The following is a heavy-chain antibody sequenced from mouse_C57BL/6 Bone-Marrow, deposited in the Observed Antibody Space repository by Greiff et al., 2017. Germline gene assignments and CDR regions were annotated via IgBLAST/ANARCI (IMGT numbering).Heavy chain of an antibody. V-gene: IGHV5-4*03. CDR1: GFTFSSYA. D-gene: IGHD2-3*01. J-gene: IGHJ2*01. CDR3: ACNVYYHLFAY. CDR2: ISDGGSYT. Sequence: EVKLVESGGGLVKPGGSLKLSCAASGFTFSSYAMSWVRQTPEKRLEWVATISDGGSYTYYPANVKGRFTISRDNAKNNLYLQMSHLKSEDTAMYYCACNVYYHLFAYWGQGTTLTVSS.